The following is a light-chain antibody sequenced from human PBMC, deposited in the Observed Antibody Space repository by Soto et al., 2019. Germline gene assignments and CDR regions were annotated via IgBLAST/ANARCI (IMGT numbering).Light chain of an antibody. J-gene: IGKJ1*01. Sequence: DIKMTQSPSSLSASVGDGVTITCRASQSISSYLNWYQQKPGKAPKLLIYAASSLQSGVPSRFSGSGSGTEFTLTISSLQPEDFATYYCQQSYSTSRTFGQGTKVDIK. CDR3: QQSYSTSRT. CDR2: AAS. CDR1: QSISSY. V-gene: IGKV1-39*01.